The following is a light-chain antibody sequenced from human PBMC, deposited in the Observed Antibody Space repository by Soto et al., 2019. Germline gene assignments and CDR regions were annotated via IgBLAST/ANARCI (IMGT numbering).Light chain of an antibody. CDR1: QSVSSSY. CDR3: QQYGTSLWT. Sequence: EIVLTQTPGTLSLSPGERATLSCRASQSVSSSYLAWYQQKPGQAPRLLIYAASSRATGIPDRFSGSGSGTDFTLTINRLEPEDFAVYYCQQYGTSLWTFGQGTKVEIK. J-gene: IGKJ1*01. CDR2: AAS. V-gene: IGKV3-20*01.